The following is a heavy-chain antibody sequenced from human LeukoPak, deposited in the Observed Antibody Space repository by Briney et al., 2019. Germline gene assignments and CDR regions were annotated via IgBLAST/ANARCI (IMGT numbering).Heavy chain of an antibody. CDR1: GGSFSGYY. J-gene: IGHJ4*02. CDR2: INHSGST. Sequence: PSETLSLTCAVYGGSFSGYYWSWIRQPPGKGLEWIGEINHSGSTNYNPSLKSRVTISVDTSKNQFSLKLSSVTAADTAVYYCARLDYGGNSGRFDYWGQGTLVTVSS. V-gene: IGHV4-34*01. CDR3: ARLDYGGNSGRFDY. D-gene: IGHD4-23*01.